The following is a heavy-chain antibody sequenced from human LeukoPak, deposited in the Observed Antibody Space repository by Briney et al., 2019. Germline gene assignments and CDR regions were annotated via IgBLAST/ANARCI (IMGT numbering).Heavy chain of an antibody. CDR2: ISAYNGNT. CDR1: GYTFTSYG. CDR3: ARDRLGGISGTGGYFDY. J-gene: IGHJ4*02. Sequence: GASVKVSCKASGYTFTSYGISWVRQAPGQGLEWMGWISAYNGNTNYAQKLQGRVTMTTDTSTSTAYMELSSLISDDTAIYYCARDRLGGISGTGGYFDYWGQGTLVTVSS. D-gene: IGHD1-20*01. V-gene: IGHV1-18*01.